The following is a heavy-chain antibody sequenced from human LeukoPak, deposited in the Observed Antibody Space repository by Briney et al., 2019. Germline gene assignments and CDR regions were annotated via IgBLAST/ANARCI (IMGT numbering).Heavy chain of an antibody. Sequence: PSETLSLTCTVSGGSISSYYWSWVRQPQGKGLEWIGYIHSSGSTNYNPSLKSRVTISVATSKNQFSLKLRSLPAPTPPVFSFARYSEWRWLDFDLWGRGTLVTVSS. J-gene: IGHJ2*01. CDR1: GGSISSYY. CDR2: IHSSGST. CDR3: ARYSEWRWLDFDL. V-gene: IGHV4-59*01. D-gene: IGHD5-24*01.